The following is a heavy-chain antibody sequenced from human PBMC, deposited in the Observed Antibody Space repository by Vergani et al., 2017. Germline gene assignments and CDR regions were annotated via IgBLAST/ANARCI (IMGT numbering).Heavy chain of an antibody. D-gene: IGHD2-2*01. V-gene: IGHV1-2*02. CDR3: ARGDIVVVPAELYYYYMDV. Sequence: QVQLVQSGAELKKPGASVRVSCKASGFIFTDYYIHWMRQAPGQGLEWIGWINPNGDATHYAQNFRGRVTLTRDTSSTTAYMDLASLTSDDTAIYYCARGDIVVVPAELYYYYMDVWGKGTTVTVSS. CDR2: INPNGDAT. J-gene: IGHJ6*03. CDR1: GFIFTDYY.